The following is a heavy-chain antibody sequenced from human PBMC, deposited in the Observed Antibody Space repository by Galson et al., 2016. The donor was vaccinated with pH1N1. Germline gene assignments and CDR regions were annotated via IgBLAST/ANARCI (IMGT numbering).Heavy chain of an antibody. CDR1: GYSLTRYW. CDR2: IFPGDSDT. CDR3: ARHSGDGYRYGSERYFDY. V-gene: IGHV5-51*01. J-gene: IGHJ4*02. D-gene: IGHD5-18*01. Sequence: QSGAEVKKPGESLKISCKGSGYSLTRYWIGWVRQMPGKGLEWMGIIFPGDSDTRYSPSFQGQVTISADKSISTAYLQWSSLKASDTAMYYCARHSGDGYRYGSERYFDYWGQGTLVTVSS.